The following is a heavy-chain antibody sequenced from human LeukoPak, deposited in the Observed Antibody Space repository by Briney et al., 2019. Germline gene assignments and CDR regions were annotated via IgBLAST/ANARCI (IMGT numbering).Heavy chain of an antibody. J-gene: IGHJ4*02. CDR1: GFIFSNAW. CDR2: IKSKTDGGTT. Sequence: GGSLRLSCAASGFIFSNAWMTWVRQAPGKGLEWVGRIKSKTDGGTTDYAAPVKGRFTISRDDSKNTLYLQMSSLKTEDTAVYFCAHRDTAMVRVDYWGQGTLVTVSS. V-gene: IGHV3-15*01. CDR3: AHRDTAMVRVDY. D-gene: IGHD5-18*01.